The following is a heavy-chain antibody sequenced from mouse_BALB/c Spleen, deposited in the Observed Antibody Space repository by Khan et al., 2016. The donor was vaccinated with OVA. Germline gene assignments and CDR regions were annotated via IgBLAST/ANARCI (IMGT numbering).Heavy chain of an antibody. V-gene: IGHV9-3-1*01. Sequence: QIQLVQSGPELKKPGETVKISCKASGYTFTNYGMNWVKQAPGKGLKWMGWINTYTGEPAYADDFKGRFAFSLETSASTTYLQINNLKNEDTATYICARVGDYGTMDYWGQGTSVTVSS. J-gene: IGHJ4*01. CDR3: ARVGDYGTMDY. D-gene: IGHD2-13*01. CDR2: INTYTGEP. CDR1: GYTFTNYG.